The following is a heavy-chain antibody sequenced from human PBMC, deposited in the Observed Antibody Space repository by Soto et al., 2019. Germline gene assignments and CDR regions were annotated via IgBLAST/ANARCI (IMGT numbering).Heavy chain of an antibody. D-gene: IGHD6-6*01. CDR1: VGTFSSYA. J-gene: IGHJ5*02. CDR3: ARGSGIAARPYWFDP. Sequence: QVQLVQSGAEVNKPGSSVNVSCKASVGTFSSYAISWVRQAPVQGLEWMGGIIPIFGTANYAQKLQGRVTITADESTSKAYRELSSLSSEHTAVYYCARGSGIAARPYWFDPWAQGPLLTVSS. CDR2: IIPIFGTA. V-gene: IGHV1-69*01.